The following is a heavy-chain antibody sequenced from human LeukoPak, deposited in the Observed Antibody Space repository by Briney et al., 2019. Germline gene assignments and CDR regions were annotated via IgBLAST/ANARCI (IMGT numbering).Heavy chain of an antibody. Sequence: GGSVRLSCAASGFTFSSYGMHWIRQAPGKGLEWVAFIRYDGSNKYYADSVKGRFTISRDNSKNTLYLQMNSLRAEDTAVYYCAKDPYYYGSGSYPDYWGQGTLVTVSS. CDR1: GFTFSSYG. D-gene: IGHD3-10*01. CDR2: IRYDGSNK. V-gene: IGHV3-30*02. CDR3: AKDPYYYGSGSYPDY. J-gene: IGHJ4*02.